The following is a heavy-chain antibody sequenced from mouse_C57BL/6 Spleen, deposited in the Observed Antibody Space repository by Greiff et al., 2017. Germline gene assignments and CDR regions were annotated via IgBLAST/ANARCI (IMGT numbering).Heavy chain of an antibody. J-gene: IGHJ1*03. CDR3: ARPAYYGSSHWYFDV. CDR1: GYTFTDYY. Sequence: VQLQQSGPELVKPGASVKISCKASGYTFTDYYMNWVKQSHGKSLEWIGDINPNNGGTSYNQKFKGKATLTVDKSSSTAYMELRSLTSEDSAVYYCARPAYYGSSHWYFDVWGTGTTVTVSS. CDR2: INPNNGGT. D-gene: IGHD1-1*01. V-gene: IGHV1-26*01.